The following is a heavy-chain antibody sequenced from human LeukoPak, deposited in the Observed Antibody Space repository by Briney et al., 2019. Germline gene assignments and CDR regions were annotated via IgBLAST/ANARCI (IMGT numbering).Heavy chain of an antibody. CDR1: GDSITGYY. D-gene: IGHD1-26*01. V-gene: IGHV4-39*07. J-gene: IGHJ3*02. Sequence: SETLSLTCTVSGDSITGYYWGWIRQPPGKGLEWIGNIYYTGNTYYNASLKSRVTISVDTSKNQFSLKLSSVTAADTAVYYCARGRLEAMWELLPYEAFDIWGQGTMVTVSS. CDR2: IYYTGNT. CDR3: ARGRLEAMWELLPYEAFDI.